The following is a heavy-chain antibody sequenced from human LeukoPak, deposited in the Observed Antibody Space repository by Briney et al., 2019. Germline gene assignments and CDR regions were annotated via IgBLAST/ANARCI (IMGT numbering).Heavy chain of an antibody. J-gene: IGHJ4*02. D-gene: IGHD1-1*01. Sequence: SETLSLTCLVSGGSISSTSYYWGWIRQSPGRGLEWIGSFYYTGSIFDNRSLRSRVTISIDMSKNQFLLKLTSVTAADTAVYYCARTSNYWSPYFDYWGQGALVTVSS. V-gene: IGHV4-39*07. CDR1: GGSISSTSYY. CDR2: FYYTGSI. CDR3: ARTSNYWSPYFDY.